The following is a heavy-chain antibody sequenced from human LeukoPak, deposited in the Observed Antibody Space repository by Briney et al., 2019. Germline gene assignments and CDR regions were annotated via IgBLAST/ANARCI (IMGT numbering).Heavy chain of an antibody. D-gene: IGHD3-10*02. CDR2: INSNSGGT. CDR1: GYTFTGYY. CDR3: ASNPYVTFYSMDV. J-gene: IGHJ6*02. V-gene: IGHV1-2*02. Sequence: GASVKVSCKASGYTFTGYYMHWVRQAPGQGLEWMGWINSNSGGTHYAQKFQGRVTVTSDTSISTAYMELSRLRSDDTAVYYCASNPYVTFYSMDVWGRGTTVTVS.